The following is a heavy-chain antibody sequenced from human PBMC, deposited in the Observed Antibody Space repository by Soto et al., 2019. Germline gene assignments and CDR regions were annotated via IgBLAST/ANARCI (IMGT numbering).Heavy chain of an antibody. Sequence: GGSLRLSCAASGFTFSSYAMSWVRQAPGKGLEWVSAISGSGGSTYYADSVKGRFTISRDNSKNTLYLQMNSLRAEDTAVYYCAKDSGPRFLGWLLFDYWGQGTLVTVSS. CDR2: ISGSGGST. CDR3: AKDSGPRFLGWLLFDY. CDR1: GFTFSSYA. D-gene: IGHD3-3*01. J-gene: IGHJ4*02. V-gene: IGHV3-23*01.